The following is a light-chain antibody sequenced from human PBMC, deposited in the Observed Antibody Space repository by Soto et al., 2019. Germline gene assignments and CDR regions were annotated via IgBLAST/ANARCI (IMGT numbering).Light chain of an antibody. CDR2: SNN. V-gene: IGLV1-44*01. CDR3: GAWDDTLNVLV. CDR1: SSNIGSKS. Sequence: QSVLTQPPSVSGTPGQTVTISCSGSSSNIGSKSVQWYQQLPETAPKLRIYSNNQRPSGVPDRFSGSKSGTSASLAISGLQSEDEAHYYCGAWDDTLNVLVFGGGTKVTVL. J-gene: IGLJ2*01.